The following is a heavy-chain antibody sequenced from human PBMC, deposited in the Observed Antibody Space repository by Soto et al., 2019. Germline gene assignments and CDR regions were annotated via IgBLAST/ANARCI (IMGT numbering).Heavy chain of an antibody. J-gene: IGHJ6*02. CDR1: RGSFSGFY. D-gene: IGHD6-25*01. Sequence: ETLSLTCGVYRGSFSGFYWSWVRQTPGGGLEWIGEINHSGTTNYNPSFQNRVTISVDKSTNNFSLKMTSVTAADAAVYYCARGRGYVYGSNFYGLDVWGQGTTVTVSS. V-gene: IGHV4-34*01. CDR3: ARGRGYVYGSNFYGLDV. CDR2: INHSGTT.